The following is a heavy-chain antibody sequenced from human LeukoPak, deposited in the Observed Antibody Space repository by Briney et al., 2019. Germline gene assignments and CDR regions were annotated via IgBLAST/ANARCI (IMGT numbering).Heavy chain of an antibody. CDR2: ISYDGSNK. Sequence: GGSLRLSCAASGFTFSSYAMHWVRQAPGKGLEWVAVISYDGSNKYYADSVKGRFTISRDNSKNTLYLQMNSLRAEDTAVYYCARDGSRGNLVTAPDFWGQGTLVTVSS. CDR3: ARDGSRGNLVTAPDF. D-gene: IGHD2-21*02. V-gene: IGHV3-30*04. J-gene: IGHJ4*02. CDR1: GFTFSSYA.